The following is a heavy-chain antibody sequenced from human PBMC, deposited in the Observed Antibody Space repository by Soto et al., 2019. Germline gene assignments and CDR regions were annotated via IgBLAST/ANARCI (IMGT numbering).Heavy chain of an antibody. CDR2: ISYDGSNK. D-gene: IGHD2-15*01. J-gene: IGHJ3*02. Sequence: GGSLRLSCAASGFTFSSYAMHWVRQAPGKGLEWVAVISYDGSNKYYADSVKGRFTISRDNSKNTLYLQMNSLRAEDTAVYYRAARSGYCSGGSCRDAFDIWGQGTMVTVSS. CDR3: AARSGYCSGGSCRDAFDI. CDR1: GFTFSSYA. V-gene: IGHV3-30-3*01.